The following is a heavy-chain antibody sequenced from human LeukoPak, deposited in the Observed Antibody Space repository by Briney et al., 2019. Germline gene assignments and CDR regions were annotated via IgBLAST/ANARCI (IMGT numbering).Heavy chain of an antibody. J-gene: IGHJ4*02. CDR2: ISYDGSNK. D-gene: IGHD6-19*01. Sequence: PGSSLRLSCGASGFTFRNYCIHWVRQAPGKGLEWMAGISYDGSNKYYADSVKGRVTISRDNSKNTLYRHMNSERAEDTAVYSCAKGDIRGWSPLDSWGQGTLVTVSS. CDR3: AKGDIRGWSPLDS. V-gene: IGHV3-30*18. CDR1: GFTFRNYC.